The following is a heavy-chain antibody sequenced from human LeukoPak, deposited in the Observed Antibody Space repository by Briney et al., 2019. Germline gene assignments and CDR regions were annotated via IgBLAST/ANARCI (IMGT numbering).Heavy chain of an antibody. Sequence: ASVKVSCKASGYRFTRKSVSWVRQSPGQGLEWMGWISGYNDNTNYAQKFQCRVTMTTDTSTSKAYMEPRSLRSDDTAVYYCGLEEAVPMVATFGMDVWGQGNTVTVSS. CDR3: GLEEAVPMVATFGMDV. J-gene: IGHJ6*02. V-gene: IGHV1-18*01. CDR1: GYRFTRKS. D-gene: IGHD2-15*01. CDR2: ISGYNDNT.